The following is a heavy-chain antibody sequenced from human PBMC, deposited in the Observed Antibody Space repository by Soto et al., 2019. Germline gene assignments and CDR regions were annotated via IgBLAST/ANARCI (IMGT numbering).Heavy chain of an antibody. J-gene: IGHJ4*02. CDR2: INPSGDTI. D-gene: IGHD2-15*01. Sequence: QVQLVQSGAEVKKPGASVRVSCKASGYTLTSYSMHWVRQAPGQGLEWMGIINPSGDTIRYAQNFQGRVTMTRDTSTSTVYLELSSLRSEDTAIYYCARDPQGYCSGGRCYHFDYWGQGTLVTVSS. CDR1: GYTLTSYS. CDR3: ARDPQGYCSGGRCYHFDY. V-gene: IGHV1-46*01.